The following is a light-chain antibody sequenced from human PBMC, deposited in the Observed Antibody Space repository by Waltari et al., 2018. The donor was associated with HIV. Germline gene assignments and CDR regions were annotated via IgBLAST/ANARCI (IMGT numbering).Light chain of an antibody. CDR1: SSDIGNYNL. V-gene: IGLV2-23*01. CDR3: SSYGGSSKWL. CDR2: ETI. J-gene: IGLJ2*01. Sequence: QSALTQPASVSGSPGQSITISCTGTSSDIGNYNLVSWYQQHPGKAPKLIIYETIKRPSGVSDRISGSKSANTASLTISGLQADDEADYYRSSYGGSSKWLFGGGTKLTVL.